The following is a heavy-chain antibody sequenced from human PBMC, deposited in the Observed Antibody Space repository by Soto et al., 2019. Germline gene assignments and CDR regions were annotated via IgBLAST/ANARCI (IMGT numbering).Heavy chain of an antibody. CDR3: ARKSGSYYRGYFDY. Sequence: PSETLSLTCAVYGGSFSGYYWSWIRQPPGKGLEWIGEINHSGSTNYNPSLKSRVTISVDTSKNQFSLKLSSVTAADTAVYYCARKSGSYYRGYFDYWGQGTLVTVSS. J-gene: IGHJ4*02. CDR2: INHSGST. D-gene: IGHD1-26*01. V-gene: IGHV4-34*01. CDR1: GGSFSGYY.